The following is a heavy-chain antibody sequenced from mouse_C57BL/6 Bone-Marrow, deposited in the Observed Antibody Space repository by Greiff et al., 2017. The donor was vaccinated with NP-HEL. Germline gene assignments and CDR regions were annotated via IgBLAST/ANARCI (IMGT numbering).Heavy chain of an antibody. Sequence: EVQLQESGAELVRPGASVKLSCTASGFNIKDDYMHWVKQRPEQGLEWIGWIDPENGDTEYASKFQGKATITADTSSNTAYLQLSSLTSEDTAVYYCTIPIITTVVDYWYFDVWGTGTTVTVSS. CDR2: IDPENGDT. D-gene: IGHD1-1*01. CDR1: GFNIKDDY. V-gene: IGHV14-4*01. J-gene: IGHJ1*03. CDR3: TIPIITTVVDYWYFDV.